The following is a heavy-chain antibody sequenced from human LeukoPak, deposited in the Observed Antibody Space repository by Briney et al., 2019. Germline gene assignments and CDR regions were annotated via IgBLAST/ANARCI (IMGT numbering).Heavy chain of an antibody. J-gene: IGHJ4*02. CDR3: ARHVWLQPFDY. CDR1: GGSMNSYY. D-gene: IGHD3-9*01. Sequence: PSETLSLTCSVSGGSMNSYYWSWIRQSREKGLEWIGYIYSSGSTNYNPSLKRRVTMSVDTSKTQFSLKLSSVTAADTAVYYCARHVWLQPFDYWGQGTLVTVSS. CDR2: IYSSGST. V-gene: IGHV4-59*08.